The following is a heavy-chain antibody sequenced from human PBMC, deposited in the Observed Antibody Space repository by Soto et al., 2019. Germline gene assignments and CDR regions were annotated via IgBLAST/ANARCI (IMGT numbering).Heavy chain of an antibody. D-gene: IGHD6-19*01. CDR1: GFTFSSCA. Sequence: EVQLLESGGGLVQPGGSLRLSCAASGFTFSSCAMNWVRQAPGKGLEWVSVISGSGGNTYYADSVKGRFTISRDNSKNTLYLQMNSLRAEDTAVYYCARRNSGWYFDYWGQGTLVTVSS. CDR3: ARRNSGWYFDY. V-gene: IGHV3-23*01. CDR2: ISGSGGNT. J-gene: IGHJ4*02.